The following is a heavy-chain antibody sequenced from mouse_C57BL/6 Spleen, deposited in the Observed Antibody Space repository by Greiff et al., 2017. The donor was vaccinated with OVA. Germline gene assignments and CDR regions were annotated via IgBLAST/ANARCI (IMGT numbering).Heavy chain of an antibody. Sequence: QVQLKQSGAELVKPGASVKISCKASGYAFSSYWMNWVKQRPGKGLEWIGQIYPGDGDTNYNGKFKGKATLTADKSSSTAYMQLSSLTSEDSAVYFCARRGAFITTVVADWYFDVWGTGTTVTVSS. J-gene: IGHJ1*03. CDR2: IYPGDGDT. CDR3: ARRGAFITTVVADWYFDV. CDR1: GYAFSSYW. V-gene: IGHV1-80*01. D-gene: IGHD1-1*01.